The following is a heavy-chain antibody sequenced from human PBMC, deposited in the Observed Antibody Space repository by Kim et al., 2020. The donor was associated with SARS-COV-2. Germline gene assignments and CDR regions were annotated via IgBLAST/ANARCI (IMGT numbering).Heavy chain of an antibody. D-gene: IGHD3-22*01. Sequence: SETLSLTCAVYGGSFSGYYWTWIRQPPGKGLEWIGEINHSGSANYNPSLKSRVTLSLDTSKNQFSLKLSSVTAADTAVYYCARGLSSITTVVVIFTGWIYGILVWARSTTLPVSW. CDR1: GGSFSGYY. CDR3: ARGLSSITTVVVIFTGWIYGILVWARSTTLPVS. J-gene: IGHJ5*01. V-gene: IGHV4-34*01. CDR2: INHSGSA.